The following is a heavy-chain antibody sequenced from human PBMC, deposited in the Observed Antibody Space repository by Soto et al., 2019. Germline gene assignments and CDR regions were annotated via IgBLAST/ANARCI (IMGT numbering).Heavy chain of an antibody. V-gene: IGHV1-24*01. Sequence: QVQLEQSGAEAKKPGASVRVSCKISGSTLSEFSMHWVRLAPGKGLEWMVGYVPEDGKAIYARKFQDRVIMTEDTSTDTAYMELSSLTSEDTAVYFCATGVGWGFIYSLQYWGQGTPVTVSS. J-gene: IGHJ4*02. CDR2: YVPEDGKA. CDR3: ATGVGWGFIYSLQY. CDR1: GSTLSEFS. D-gene: IGHD4-4*01.